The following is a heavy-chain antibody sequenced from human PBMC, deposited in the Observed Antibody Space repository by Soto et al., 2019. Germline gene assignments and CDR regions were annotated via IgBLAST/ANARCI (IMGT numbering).Heavy chain of an antibody. CDR2: IWYDGSNK. CDR3: ARGGSSSDNGMDV. J-gene: IGHJ6*02. Sequence: SLRLSCEASGFTFSSYGVHGVLPSPCKGLEWVAVIWYDGSNKYYTDSVKGRFTISRDNAKNSLYLQMNSLRDEDTAVYYCARGGSSSDNGMDVWGQGTTVTVSS. CDR1: GFTFSSYG. D-gene: IGHD6-6*01. V-gene: IGHV3-33*08.